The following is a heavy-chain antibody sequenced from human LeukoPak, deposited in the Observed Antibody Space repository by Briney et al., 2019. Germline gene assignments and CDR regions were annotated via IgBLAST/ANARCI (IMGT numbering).Heavy chain of an antibody. CDR3: ARQSSDYSYYYYMDV. CDR1: GYRFTSYW. CDR2: IYPGDSDT. J-gene: IGHJ6*03. V-gene: IGHV5-51*01. Sequence: GESLKISCKGSGYRFTSYWIGWVRQMPGKGLEWMGIIYPGDSDTRYSPSFRGQVTISADKSISTAYLQWSSLKASDTAMYYCARQSSDYSYYYYMDVWGKGTTVTISS. D-gene: IGHD3-22*01.